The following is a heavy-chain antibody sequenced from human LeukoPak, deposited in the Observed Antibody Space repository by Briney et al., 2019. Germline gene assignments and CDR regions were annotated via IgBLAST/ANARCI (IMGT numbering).Heavy chain of an antibody. CDR3: AKALYDSPLAGDP. J-gene: IGHJ5*02. V-gene: IGHV3-11*04. D-gene: IGHD3-22*01. Sequence: GGSLRLSCAASGFTFSDNYMTWVRQAPGKGLEWLSYISGNGGVIQYADSVKGRFTISRDNAKNLLYLQMDSLRVEDTAIYYCAKALYDSPLAGDPWGQGTLVTVSS. CDR2: ISGNGGVI. CDR1: GFTFSDNY.